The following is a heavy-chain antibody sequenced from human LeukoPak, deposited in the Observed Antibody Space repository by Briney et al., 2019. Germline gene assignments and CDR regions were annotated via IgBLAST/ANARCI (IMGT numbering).Heavy chain of an antibody. J-gene: IGHJ4*02. CDR2: MNHSGST. CDR3: ARGRSIITIFGVVNTPIDY. Sequence: SETLSLTCAVYGGSFSGYYWSWIRQPPGKGLEWIGEMNHSGSTNYNPSLKSRVTISVDTSKNQFSLKLSSVTAADTAVYYCARGRSIITIFGVVNTPIDYWGQGTLVTVSS. CDR1: GGSFSGYY. D-gene: IGHD3-3*01. V-gene: IGHV4-34*01.